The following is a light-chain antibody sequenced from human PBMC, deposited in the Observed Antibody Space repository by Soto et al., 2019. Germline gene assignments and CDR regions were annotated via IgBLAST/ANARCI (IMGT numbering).Light chain of an antibody. CDR3: QSYDSSLSGYVV. V-gene: IGLV1-40*01. CDR2: RNN. Sequence: QSVLTQPPSVSGAPGKRVTISCTGSSYNIGAGYDVNWYQQLPGIAPKLLIYRNNNRPSGVPDRFSGSKSGNSASLAITGLQAEDEADYYCQSYDSSLSGYVVFGGRTKLTVL. CDR1: SYNIGAGYD. J-gene: IGLJ2*01.